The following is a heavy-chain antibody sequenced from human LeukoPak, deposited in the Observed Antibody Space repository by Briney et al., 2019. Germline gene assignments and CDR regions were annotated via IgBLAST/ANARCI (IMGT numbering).Heavy chain of an antibody. CDR1: GFTFSSYT. D-gene: IGHD3-22*01. Sequence: PGGSLRLSCTASGFTFSSYTMTWVRQAPGKGLECVSSITTSGDNTYYADSVKGRFTMSRDNSKNTLDLQMNSLRADDTAVYYCAKGGTSSVYIHSVYWGQGTLVTVSS. CDR3: AKGGTSSVYIHSVY. CDR2: ITTSGDNT. V-gene: IGHV3-23*01. J-gene: IGHJ4*02.